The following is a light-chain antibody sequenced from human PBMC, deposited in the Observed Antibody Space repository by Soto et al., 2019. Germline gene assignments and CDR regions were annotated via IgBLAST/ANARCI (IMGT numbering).Light chain of an antibody. J-gene: IGLJ3*02. Sequence: QSVLTQPPSVSAAPGQKVTISCSGTSSNIGTNDVSWYQQFPGTAPKLLIYDNDKRPSGIPDRFSGSKSGTSATLGITGLQTGDEADYYCGTWDSSLSPYWMFGGGTQLTVL. CDR3: GTWDSSLSPYWM. CDR1: SSNIGTND. V-gene: IGLV1-51*01. CDR2: DND.